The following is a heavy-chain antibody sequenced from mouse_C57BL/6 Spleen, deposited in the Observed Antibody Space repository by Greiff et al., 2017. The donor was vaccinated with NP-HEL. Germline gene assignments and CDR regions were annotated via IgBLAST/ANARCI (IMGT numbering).Heavy chain of an antibody. D-gene: IGHD2-5*01. CDR1: GYTFTDYN. CDR2: INPNNGGT. Sequence: VQLQQSGPELVKPGASVKMSCKASGYTFTDYNMHWVKQSHGKSLEWIGYINPNNGGTSYNQKFKGKATLTVNNSSSTAYMERRRLTSEDSEVYYCATESNFYFDYWGQGTTLTVSS. CDR3: ATESNFYFDY. V-gene: IGHV1-22*01. J-gene: IGHJ2*01.